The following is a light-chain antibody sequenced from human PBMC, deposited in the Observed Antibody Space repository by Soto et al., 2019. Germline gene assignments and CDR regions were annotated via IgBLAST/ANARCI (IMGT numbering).Light chain of an antibody. CDR3: QQYNSYWT. V-gene: IGKV1-5*03. CDR2: KAS. Sequence: DVQMTLSLSTLSASVGDRVTITCRASQSISSWLAWYQQKPGKAPKLLIYKASSLESGVPSRFSGSGSGTEFTLTISGLQPDDFATYYCQQYNSYWTFGQGTKV. J-gene: IGKJ1*01. CDR1: QSISSW.